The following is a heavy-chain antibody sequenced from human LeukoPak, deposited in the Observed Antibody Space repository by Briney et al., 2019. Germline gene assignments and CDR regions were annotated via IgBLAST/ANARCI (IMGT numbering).Heavy chain of an antibody. CDR3: ARDPLPPYDSSGYWDR. Sequence: GGSVRLSCAASGFSFSRYTLNWARQAPGKGLEWVSSMSGIGSYIYYADSVKGRFTISRDNAKNSLYLQMNSLRAEDTAVYYCARDPLPPYDSSGYWDRWGQGTLVTVSS. J-gene: IGHJ5*02. D-gene: IGHD3-22*01. V-gene: IGHV3-21*01. CDR1: GFSFSRYT. CDR2: MSGIGSYI.